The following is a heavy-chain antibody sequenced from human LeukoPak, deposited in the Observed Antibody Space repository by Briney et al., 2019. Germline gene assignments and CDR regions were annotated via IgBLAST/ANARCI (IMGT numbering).Heavy chain of an antibody. Sequence: GGSLRLSCAASGFTVSTNYMNWVRQASGKGLEWVSVIYSGGSTYYADSVKGRFTISRDNSKNTVYLQMNSLRAEDTAVYYCARDRGYYDSGGYYLDYWGQGTLVTVSS. CDR2: IYSGGST. CDR1: GFTVSTNY. CDR3: ARDRGYYDSGGYYLDY. V-gene: IGHV3-66*01. D-gene: IGHD3-22*01. J-gene: IGHJ4*02.